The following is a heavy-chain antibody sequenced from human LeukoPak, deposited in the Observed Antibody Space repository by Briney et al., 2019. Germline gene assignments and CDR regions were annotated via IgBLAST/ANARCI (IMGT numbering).Heavy chain of an antibody. V-gene: IGHV4-34*01. CDR3: ARVGVVPAARGRRAFDI. CDR2: INHSGST. J-gene: IGHJ3*02. CDR1: GGSFSGYY. D-gene: IGHD2-2*01. Sequence: PSETLSLTCAVYGGSFSGYYWSWIRQPPGKGLEWIGEINHSGSTNYNPSLKSRVTISVDTSKNQFSLKLSSVTAADTAVYYCARVGVVPAARGRRAFDIWGQGTMVTVSS.